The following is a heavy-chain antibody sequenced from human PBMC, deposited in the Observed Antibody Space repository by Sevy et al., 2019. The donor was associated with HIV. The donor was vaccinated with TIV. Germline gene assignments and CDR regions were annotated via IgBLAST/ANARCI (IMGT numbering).Heavy chain of an antibody. V-gene: IGHV3-23*01. CDR1: GFTFSNYV. J-gene: IGHJ4*02. Sequence: GGSLRLSCTASGFTFSNYVMAWVRQAAGTGLKLISSVTRSNTYYIDSVRGRFTISRDNSKNTLYLQMNSLSADDTAIYYCARELNLGQIVTIEYWGRGSLVTVSS. CDR2: VTRSNT. D-gene: IGHD3-16*02. CDR3: ARELNLGQIVTIEY.